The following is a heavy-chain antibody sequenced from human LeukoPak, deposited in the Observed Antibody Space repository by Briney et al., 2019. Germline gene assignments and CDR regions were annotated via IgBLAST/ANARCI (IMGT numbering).Heavy chain of an antibody. CDR2: ITGSGQTA. D-gene: IGHD3-22*01. Sequence: PGGSLRLSCAASGFTFSSCAMTWVRQAPGKGLEWVSTITGSGQTAYYADSVKGRFTMSRDNSRNTLYLQMSSLRVEDTAFYYCVKEVLVVIASYFDSWGQGTLVTVSS. V-gene: IGHV3-23*01. CDR3: VKEVLVVIASYFDS. CDR1: GFTFSSCA. J-gene: IGHJ4*02.